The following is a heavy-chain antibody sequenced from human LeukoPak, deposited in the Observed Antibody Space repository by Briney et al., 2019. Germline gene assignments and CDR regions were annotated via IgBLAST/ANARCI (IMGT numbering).Heavy chain of an antibody. V-gene: IGHV1-69*13. CDR2: IIPIFGTA. CDR3: ARGGIVATTDFDY. D-gene: IGHD5-12*01. CDR1: GYTFTSYD. Sequence: GASVKVSCKASGYTFTSYDINWVRQATGQGLEWMGGIIPIFGTANYAQKFQGRVTITADESTSTAYMELSSLRSEDTAVYYCARGGIVATTDFDYWGQGTLVTVSS. J-gene: IGHJ4*02.